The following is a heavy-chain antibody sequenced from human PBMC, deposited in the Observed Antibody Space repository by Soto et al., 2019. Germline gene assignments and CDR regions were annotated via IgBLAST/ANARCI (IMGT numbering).Heavy chain of an antibody. CDR1: GYTFTSYG. CDR3: ARDILGYCSSTSCYRNFDY. CDR2: ISAYNGNT. Sequence: ASVKVSCKASGYTFTSYGISWVRQAPGQGLEWMGWISAYNGNTNYAQKLQGRVTMTTDTSTSTAYMELRSLRSDDTAVYYCARDILGYCSSTSCYRNFDYWGQGTLVTVSS. J-gene: IGHJ4*02. V-gene: IGHV1-18*01. D-gene: IGHD2-2*01.